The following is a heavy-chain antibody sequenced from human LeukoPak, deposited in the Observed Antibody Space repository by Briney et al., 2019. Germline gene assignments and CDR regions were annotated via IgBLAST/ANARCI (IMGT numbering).Heavy chain of an antibody. J-gene: IGHJ4*02. V-gene: IGHV4-34*01. CDR3: ARDSSYLN. D-gene: IGHD6-6*01. CDR1: GGSSSGYY. CDR2: IHHSGST. Sequence: PSETLSLTCAVYGGSSSGYYWSWIRQPPGKGLEWIGEIHHSGSTNYNPSLKSRVTISVDTSKNQFSLKLSSVTAADTAVYYCARDSSYLNWGQGTLVTVSS.